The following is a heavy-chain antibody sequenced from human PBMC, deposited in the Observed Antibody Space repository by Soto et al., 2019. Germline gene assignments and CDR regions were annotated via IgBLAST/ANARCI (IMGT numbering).Heavy chain of an antibody. V-gene: IGHV4-34*01. Sequence: QVQLQQWGAGLLKPSETLSLTCAVYGGSFSGYYWSWIRQPPGKGLEWIGEINHSGSTNYNPSLKSRVTISVDTSKTQFSLKLSSVTAADTAVYYCARGSGYSSGWYGFFIFWFDPWGQGTLVTVSS. CDR2: INHSGST. D-gene: IGHD6-19*01. CDR3: ARGSGYSSGWYGFFIFWFDP. CDR1: GGSFSGYY. J-gene: IGHJ5*02.